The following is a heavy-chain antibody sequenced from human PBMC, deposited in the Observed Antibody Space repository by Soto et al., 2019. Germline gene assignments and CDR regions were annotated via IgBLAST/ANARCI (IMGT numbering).Heavy chain of an antibody. J-gene: IGHJ4*02. V-gene: IGHV3-21*01. CDR2: ISSSSSYI. CDR1: GFTFSSYS. Sequence: EVQLVESGGGLVKPGGSLRLSCAASGFTFSSYSMNWVRQAPGKGLEWVSSISSSSSYIYYADSVKGRFTISRDNAMNALYLQMNSLRAEDTAVYYCARDRITMVRGVIIGGFDYWGQGTLVTVSS. CDR3: ARDRITMVRGVIIGGFDY. D-gene: IGHD3-10*01.